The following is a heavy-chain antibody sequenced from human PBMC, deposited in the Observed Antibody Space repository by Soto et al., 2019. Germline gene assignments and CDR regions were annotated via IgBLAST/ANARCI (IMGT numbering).Heavy chain of an antibody. J-gene: IGHJ4*02. V-gene: IGHV4-4*02. CDR2: IYHSGST. D-gene: IGHD6-19*01. CDR3: ASTSSGWYLGYFDY. CDR1: GGSISSSNW. Sequence: SETLCLTCAVSGGSISSSNWWSWVRQPPGKGLEWIGEIYHSGSTNYNPSLKSRVTISVDKSKNQFSLKLSSVTAADTAVYYCASTSSGWYLGYFDYWGQGTLVTVSS.